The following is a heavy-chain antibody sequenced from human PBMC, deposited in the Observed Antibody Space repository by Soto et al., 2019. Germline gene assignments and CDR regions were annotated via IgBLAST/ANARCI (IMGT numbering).Heavy chain of an antibody. Sequence: PGGSLRLSCAASGFTVSSNYMSWVRQAPGKGLEWVSVIYSGGSTYYADSVKGRFTISRDNSKNTLYLQMNSLRAEDTAVYYCATNPDYYGSGSSIWGQGTLVPSPQ. J-gene: IGHJ4*02. CDR2: IYSGGST. CDR1: GFTVSSNY. CDR3: ATNPDYYGSGSSI. D-gene: IGHD3-10*01. V-gene: IGHV3-66*01.